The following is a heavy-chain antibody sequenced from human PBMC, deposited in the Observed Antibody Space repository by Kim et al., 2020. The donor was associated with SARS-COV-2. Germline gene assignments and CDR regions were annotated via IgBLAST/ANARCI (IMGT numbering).Heavy chain of an antibody. V-gene: IGHV4-39*01. J-gene: IGHJ4*02. D-gene: IGHD3-10*01. CDR1: GGSISSSSYY. Sequence: SETLSLTCTVSGGSISSSSYYWGWIRQPPGKGLEWIGSIYYSGSTYYNPSLKSRVTISVDTSKNQFSLKLSSVTAADTAVYYCARLPSLFYGSGSYIDYWGQGTLVTVSS. CDR2: IYYSGST. CDR3: ARLPSLFYGSGSYIDY.